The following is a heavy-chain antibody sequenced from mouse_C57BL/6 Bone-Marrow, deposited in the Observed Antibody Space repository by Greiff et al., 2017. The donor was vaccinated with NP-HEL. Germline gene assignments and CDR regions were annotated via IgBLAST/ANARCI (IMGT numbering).Heavy chain of an antibody. V-gene: IGHV1-80*01. CDR1: GYAFSIYW. J-gene: IGHJ4*01. Sequence: VQLQESGAELVKPGASVKISCKASGYAFSIYWMNWVKERPGKGLEWIGQIYPGDGDTKYNGKFKGKATLTADKSSSTAYMQVSSLTSEDSAVYFCARGDYGSSRFGYAMDYWGQGTSVTVSS. CDR3: ARGDYGSSRFGYAMDY. D-gene: IGHD1-1*01. CDR2: IYPGDGDT.